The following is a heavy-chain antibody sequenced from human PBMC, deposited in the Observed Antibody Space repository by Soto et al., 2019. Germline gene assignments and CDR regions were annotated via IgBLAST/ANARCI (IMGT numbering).Heavy chain of an antibody. CDR3: AIQYNDYVNYYYYYMDV. Sequence: GGSLRLSCAASGFTFSSYSMNWVRQAPGKGLEWVSSISSSSSYIYYADSVKGRFTISRDNAKNSLYLQMNSLRAEDTAVYYCAIQYNDYVNYYYYYMDVWGKGTTVTVSS. V-gene: IGHV3-21*04. J-gene: IGHJ6*03. D-gene: IGHD3-3*01. CDR2: ISSSSSYI. CDR1: GFTFSSYS.